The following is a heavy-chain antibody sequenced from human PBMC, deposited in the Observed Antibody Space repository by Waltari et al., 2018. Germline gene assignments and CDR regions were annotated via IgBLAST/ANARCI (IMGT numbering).Heavy chain of an antibody. CDR2: MNPNSGNT. CDR3: ARGRHYYDSSGYGPTYYFDY. D-gene: IGHD3-22*01. CDR1: GYTFPSYD. V-gene: IGHV1-8*03. J-gene: IGHJ4*02. Sequence: QVQLVQSGAEVKKPGASVKVSCKASGYTFPSYDIHWVRQANGQGLEWMGWMNPNSGNTGYAQKFQGRVTITRNTSISTAYMELSSLRSEDTAVYYCARGRHYYDSSGYGPTYYFDYWGQGTLVTVSS.